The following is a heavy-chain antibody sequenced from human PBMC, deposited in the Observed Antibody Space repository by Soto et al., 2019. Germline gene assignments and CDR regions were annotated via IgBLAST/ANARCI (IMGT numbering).Heavy chain of an antibody. J-gene: IGHJ4*02. V-gene: IGHV3-30-3*01. CDR2: ISYDGSNN. D-gene: IGHD2-15*01. CDR3: AREGYCGGGSCSLFDY. CDR1: GFTFSTYP. Sequence: QVQLVESGGGVVQPGRSLRLSCAASGFTFSTYPMHWVRQAPGKGLEWVAVISYDGSNNDYEDSVKGRFTISRDNSENTLYLQMNILRVDDTAVYYCAREGYCGGGSCSLFDYGVQGTLVTVSS.